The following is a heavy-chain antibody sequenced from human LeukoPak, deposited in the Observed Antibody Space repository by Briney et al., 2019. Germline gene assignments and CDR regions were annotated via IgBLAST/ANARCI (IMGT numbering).Heavy chain of an antibody. CDR3: VKPLIPVAGTLYFDF. Sequence: SETLSLTCGVSGGSISSGGYSWSWIRQPPGKGLEWIGYMFYTGSTYYNPSLKSRVTISVDTSKNQFSLKLSSVTAADTAVYYCVKPLIPVAGTLYFDFWGQGTLVTVSS. V-gene: IGHV4-30-4*07. CDR1: GGSISSGGYS. D-gene: IGHD6-19*01. J-gene: IGHJ4*02. CDR2: MFYTGST.